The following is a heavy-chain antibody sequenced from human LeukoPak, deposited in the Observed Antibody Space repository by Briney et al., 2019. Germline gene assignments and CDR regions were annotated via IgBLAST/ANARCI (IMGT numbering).Heavy chain of an antibody. CDR2: INPNSGGT. J-gene: IGHJ5*02. V-gene: IGHV1-2*02. Sequence: ASVKVSCKASGYTFTGYYMHWVRQAPGQGLEWMGWINPNSGGTNYAQKFQGRVTMTRHTSISTAYMELSRLRSDDTAVYYCARIRDYYDSSGESWGQGTLVTVSS. CDR1: GYTFTGYY. D-gene: IGHD3-22*01. CDR3: ARIRDYYDSSGES.